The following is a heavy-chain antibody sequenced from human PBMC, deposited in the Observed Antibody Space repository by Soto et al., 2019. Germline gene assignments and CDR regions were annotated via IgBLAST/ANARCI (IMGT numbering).Heavy chain of an antibody. D-gene: IGHD3-3*01. J-gene: IGHJ3*02. CDR1: GYTFTSYD. CDR2: MNPNSGNT. V-gene: IGHV1-8*01. CDR3: ASPARNYDFWSGYSFDI. Sequence: QVQLVQSGAEVKKPGASVKVSCKASGYTFTSYDINWVRQATGQGLEWMGWMNPNSGNTGYAQKFQGRVTMTRNTSISTAYMGRSSLRSEDTAVYYCASPARNYDFWSGYSFDIWGQGTMVTVSS.